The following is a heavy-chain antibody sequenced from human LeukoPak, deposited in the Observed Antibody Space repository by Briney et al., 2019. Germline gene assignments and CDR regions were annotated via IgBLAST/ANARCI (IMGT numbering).Heavy chain of an antibody. Sequence: GGSLRLSCAVSGFTFSSYAMHWVCHAPRPGMDWEAVIWYDGSNNNCSDSVLGRLTISRVNSSNTLYLLMYSFRAEDTGVYYCARSAYCGGNCYWYFDLWGRGTLVTVSS. V-gene: IGHV3-33*08. D-gene: IGHD2-21*02. CDR1: GFTFSSYA. CDR2: IWYDGSNN. CDR3: ARSAYCGGNCYWYFDL. J-gene: IGHJ2*01.